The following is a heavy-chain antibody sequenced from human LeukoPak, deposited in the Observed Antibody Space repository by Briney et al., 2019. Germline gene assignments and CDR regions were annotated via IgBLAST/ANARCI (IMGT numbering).Heavy chain of an antibody. D-gene: IGHD3-10*01. CDR2: INHSGST. J-gene: IGHJ4*02. CDR1: GGSFSGYY. Sequence: PSETLSLTCAVYGGSFSGYYWSGLRQPPGKGLEWIGEINHSGSTNYNPSLKSRVTISVDTSKNQFSLKLSSVTAADTAVYYCARGNNLNYYGSGSYACDYWGQGTLVTVSS. V-gene: IGHV4-34*01. CDR3: ARGNNLNYYGSGSYACDY.